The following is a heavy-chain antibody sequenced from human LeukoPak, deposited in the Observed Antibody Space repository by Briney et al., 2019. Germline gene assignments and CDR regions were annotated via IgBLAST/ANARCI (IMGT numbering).Heavy chain of an antibody. CDR1: GGSFSGYY. Sequence: SETLSLTCAAYGGSFSGYYWSWIRQPPGKGLEWIGEINHSGSTNYNPSLKSRVTISVDTSKNQFSLKLSSVTAADTAVYYCARASYYGSGSFGYWGQGTLVTVSS. J-gene: IGHJ4*02. CDR2: INHSGST. V-gene: IGHV4-34*01. CDR3: ARASYYGSGSFGY. D-gene: IGHD3-10*01.